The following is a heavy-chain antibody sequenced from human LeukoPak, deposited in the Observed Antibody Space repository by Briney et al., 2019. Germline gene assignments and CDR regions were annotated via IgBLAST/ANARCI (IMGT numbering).Heavy chain of an antibody. CDR1: GGSISSYY. Sequence: PSETLSLTCTVSGGSISSYYWSWIRQPAGKGLEWIGRIYTSGSTNYNPSLKSRVTMSVDTSKNQFSLKLSSVTAADTAVYYCARDQRDSSGWYGSDYYYYYYMDVWGKGTTVTISS. V-gene: IGHV4-4*07. D-gene: IGHD6-19*01. CDR2: IYTSGST. J-gene: IGHJ6*03. CDR3: ARDQRDSSGWYGSDYYYYYYMDV.